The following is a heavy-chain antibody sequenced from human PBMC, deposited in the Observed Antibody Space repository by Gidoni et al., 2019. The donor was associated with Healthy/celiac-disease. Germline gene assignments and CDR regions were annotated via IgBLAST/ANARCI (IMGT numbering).Heavy chain of an antibody. CDR2: ISYDGSNK. J-gene: IGHJ4*02. D-gene: IGHD5-18*01. Sequence: QVQLVESGGGVVQPGRSMRLSCAASGFTFSSYGMHWVRQAPGKGLEWVAVISYDGSNKYYADSVKGRFTISRDNSKNTLYLQMNSLRAEDTAVYYCAKDGVMGWIQLWTNPSGFDYWGQGTLVTVSS. CDR1: GFTFSSYG. CDR3: AKDGVMGWIQLWTNPSGFDY. V-gene: IGHV3-30*18.